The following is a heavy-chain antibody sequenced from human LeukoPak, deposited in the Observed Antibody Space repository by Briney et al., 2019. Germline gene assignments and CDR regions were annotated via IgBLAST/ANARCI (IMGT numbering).Heavy chain of an antibody. CDR1: GGSISSSSYN. D-gene: IGHD6-13*01. CDR2: IHRSGST. J-gene: IGHJ4*02. V-gene: IGHV4-39*07. Sequence: SETLSLTCTVSGGSISSSSYNWGWIRQPPGKGLEWIGEIHRSGSTYYNPSLESRLTMSLDKPKNQFSLNLYSVTAADTAVYFCVTGGSSWNEYWGQGTLVTVSS. CDR3: VTGGSSWNEY.